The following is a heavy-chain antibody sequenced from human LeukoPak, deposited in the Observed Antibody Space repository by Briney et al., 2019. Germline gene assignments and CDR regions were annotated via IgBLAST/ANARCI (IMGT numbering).Heavy chain of an antibody. Sequence: GGSLRLACAASGFIFNTYWMHWVRQAPGKGLVWVSSINTDGSNTTYADSVKGRFTISRDNAKSTMYLQMNSLRADDTAVYYCASGSCTRGDYWGQGTLVTVSS. J-gene: IGHJ4*02. D-gene: IGHD2-8*01. CDR2: INTDGSNT. V-gene: IGHV3-74*01. CDR3: ASGSCTRGDY. CDR1: GFIFNTYW.